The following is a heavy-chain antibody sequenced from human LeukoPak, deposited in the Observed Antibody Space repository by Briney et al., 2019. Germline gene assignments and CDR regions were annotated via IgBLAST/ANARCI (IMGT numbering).Heavy chain of an antibody. CDR1: GGSISSYY. CDR3: ARDPGYYDTSGYPAYFDY. V-gene: IGHV4-59*12. J-gene: IGHJ4*02. Sequence: SETLSLTCTVSGGSISSYYWSWIRQPPGKGLEWIGYIYHSGSTNYNPSLKSRVTISVDTSKNQFSLKLSSVTAADTAVYYCARDPGYYDTSGYPAYFDYWGQGTLVTVSS. D-gene: IGHD3-22*01. CDR2: IYHSGST.